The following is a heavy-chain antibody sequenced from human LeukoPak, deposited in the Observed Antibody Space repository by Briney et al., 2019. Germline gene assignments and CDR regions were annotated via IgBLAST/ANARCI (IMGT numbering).Heavy chain of an antibody. CDR3: ARDLYSPPDV. D-gene: IGHD2-21*01. V-gene: IGHV3-7*01. CDR1: EFNFHNYW. CDR2: INPDGSET. J-gene: IGHJ6*02. Sequence: SGGSLRLSCVVSEFNFHNYWMTWVRQAPGKGLEWLAIINPDGSETSYEDSVKGRFIVSRDNDNNSLSLDLTSVRAEDTALYYCARDLYSPPDVWGQGTSVTVSS.